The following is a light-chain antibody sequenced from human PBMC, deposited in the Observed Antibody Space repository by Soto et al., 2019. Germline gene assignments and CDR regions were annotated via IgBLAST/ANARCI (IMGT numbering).Light chain of an antibody. Sequence: EIVMTKSPATLSVSPGERATLSCRATQSVSGNLAWYQQKPGQAPRLLIYGASTRATGIPARFSGSGSGTESTLTISSLQSEDCAVYYCQQYKNWPPSVGQGTKVEIK. V-gene: IGKV3-15*01. CDR2: GAS. J-gene: IGKJ1*01. CDR1: QSVSGN. CDR3: QQYKNWPPS.